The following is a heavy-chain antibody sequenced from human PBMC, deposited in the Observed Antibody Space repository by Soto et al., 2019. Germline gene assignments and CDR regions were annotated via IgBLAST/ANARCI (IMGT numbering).Heavy chain of an antibody. Sequence: EVQLLESGGGLVQPGGSLRLSCAASGFTFSSYAMSWVRQAPGKGLEWVSAISGSGDSTYYADSVKGRFTISRDNSKNTQYLQMTSLRAEDTAVYDCAKRTVGWYFDLWGRGTLVTVSS. CDR2: ISGSGDST. D-gene: IGHD4-17*01. V-gene: IGHV3-23*01. CDR3: AKRTVGWYFDL. J-gene: IGHJ2*01. CDR1: GFTFSSYA.